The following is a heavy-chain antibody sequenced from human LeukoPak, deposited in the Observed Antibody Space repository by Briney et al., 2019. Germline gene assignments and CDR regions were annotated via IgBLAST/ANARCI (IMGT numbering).Heavy chain of an antibody. Sequence: EGSLRLSCAASGFTSSSYALNWVRQAPGKGLEWVATVSGSGDRMYHADSVKGRFTISRDNSKNTIYLQMNSLRAEDTALYYCAKAAAAPGFDFWGQGTLVTVSS. CDR3: AKAAAAPGFDF. CDR2: VSGSGDRM. V-gene: IGHV3-23*01. D-gene: IGHD6-13*01. J-gene: IGHJ4*02. CDR1: GFTSSSYA.